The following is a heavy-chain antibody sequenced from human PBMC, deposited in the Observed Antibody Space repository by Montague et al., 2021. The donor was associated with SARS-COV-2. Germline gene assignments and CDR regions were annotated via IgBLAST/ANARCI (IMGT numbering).Heavy chain of an antibody. D-gene: IGHD3-10*01. CDR3: ARRGSSVWGVTVSAELDY. Sequence: SETLSLTCAVDRQCFVVEYWRRSDEHPSKRQSPKGDVCQRVITNNNPSLKSRVIISVDTSKNQFSLKLSSVTAADTAVYYCARRGSSVWGVTVSAELDYWGQGILVIVSS. CDR1: RQCFVVEY. V-gene: IGHV4-34*01. J-gene: IGHJ4*02. CDR2: VCQRVIT.